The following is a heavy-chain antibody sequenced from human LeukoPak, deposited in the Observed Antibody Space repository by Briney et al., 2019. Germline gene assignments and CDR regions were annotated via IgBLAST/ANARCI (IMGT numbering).Heavy chain of an antibody. CDR2: IYYSGST. Sequence: SQTLSLTCTVSGGSISSGGYYWSWIRQHPGKGLEWIGYIYYSGSTYYNPSLKSRVTISVDTSKNQFSLKLSSVTAADTAVYHCARGTDEGNWFDPWGQGTLVTVSS. V-gene: IGHV4-31*03. CDR3: ARGTDEGNWFDP. CDR1: GGSISSGGYY. J-gene: IGHJ5*02.